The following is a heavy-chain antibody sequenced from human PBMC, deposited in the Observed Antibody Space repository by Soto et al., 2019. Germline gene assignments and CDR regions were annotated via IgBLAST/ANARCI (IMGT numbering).Heavy chain of an antibody. J-gene: IGHJ3*02. D-gene: IGHD2-21*02. CDR1: GYTLTELS. CDR3: ATYFPRSGMTYAFDI. CDR2: FDPEDGET. Sequence: GASVKVSCKVSGYTLTELSMHWVRQAPGKGLEWMGGFDPEDGETIYAQKFQGRVTMTEDTSTDTAYMELSSLRSEDTAVYYCATYFPRSGMTYAFDIWGQGTMVTVSS. V-gene: IGHV1-24*01.